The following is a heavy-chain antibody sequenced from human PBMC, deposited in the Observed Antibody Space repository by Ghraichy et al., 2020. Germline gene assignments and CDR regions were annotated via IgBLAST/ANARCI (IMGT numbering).Heavy chain of an antibody. CDR1: GDSFTNYY. D-gene: IGHD5-24*01. CDR2: MSHSGVS. V-gene: IGHV4-59*01. Sequence: ETLSLTCTVSGDSFTNYYWTWIRQSPGVGLEWIGYMSHSGVSNYNPSLKSRVIISVDMSKNQFSLKLSSVTAADTAVYYCARLPPYIISPQRWGFFDYWGQGILVTVSS. CDR3: ARLPPYIISPQRWGFFDY. J-gene: IGHJ4*02.